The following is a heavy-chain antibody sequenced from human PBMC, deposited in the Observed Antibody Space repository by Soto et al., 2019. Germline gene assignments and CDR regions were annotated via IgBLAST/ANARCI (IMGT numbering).Heavy chain of an antibody. V-gene: IGHV1-69*01. CDR3: AKGNTGEAATTGPGDL. CDR2: IIPVSGRT. Sequence: QAQVVQSGAEVAKPGSSVKVSCRASEDNFSSSGFSWVRQAPGLGLEWMGGIIPVSGRTEFAQRFRGRVTISADDDKRTVYMELHTLTSDDTAVYYCAKGNTGEAATTGPGDLWGQGTLVTVSS. J-gene: IGHJ4*02. CDR1: EDNFSSSG. D-gene: IGHD1-26*01.